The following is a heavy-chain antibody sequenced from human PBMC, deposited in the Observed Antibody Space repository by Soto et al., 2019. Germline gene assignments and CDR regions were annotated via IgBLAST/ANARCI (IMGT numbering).Heavy chain of an antibody. CDR2: IYYSGST. CDR3: ARGNTAMVSATLDY. Sequence: QVQLQESGAGLVKPSQTLSLTCTVSGGSISSGGYYWSWIRRHPGKGLEWIGYIYYSGSTYYNPSLTSRVTISVDTSKNQFSLKLSSVTAADTAVYYCARGNTAMVSATLDYWGQGTLVTVSS. CDR1: GGSISSGGYY. J-gene: IGHJ4*02. V-gene: IGHV4-31*03. D-gene: IGHD5-18*01.